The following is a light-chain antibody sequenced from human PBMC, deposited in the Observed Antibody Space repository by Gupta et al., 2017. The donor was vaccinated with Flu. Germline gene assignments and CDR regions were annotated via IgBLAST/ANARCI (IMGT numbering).Light chain of an antibody. CDR1: KLGNKY. Sequence: SYELTQPSSVSVSPGQTANITCSGDKLGNKYAYWYQQKPGKSPVLVIYQDGDRPSGIPERFSGANSGNTAALTISGTQARDEADYYCQAWDSNTDNWVFGGGTKLTVL. CDR2: QDG. V-gene: IGLV3-1*01. J-gene: IGLJ3*02. CDR3: QAWDSNTDNWV.